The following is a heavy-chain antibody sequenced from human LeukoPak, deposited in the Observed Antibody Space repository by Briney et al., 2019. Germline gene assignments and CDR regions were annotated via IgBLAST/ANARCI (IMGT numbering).Heavy chain of an antibody. CDR1: GFPFTNAW. CDR3: TTAGHH. V-gene: IGHV3-15*01. Sequence: GGPLRLFCAASGFPFTNAWMSWVRQAPGKGLEWVGRIKGKTDDGTTDYAAPVKGRFTISRDDSRNTLYLQMSSLKTEDTAIYYCTTAGHHWGQGTLVTVSS. CDR2: IKGKTDDGTT. J-gene: IGHJ5*02.